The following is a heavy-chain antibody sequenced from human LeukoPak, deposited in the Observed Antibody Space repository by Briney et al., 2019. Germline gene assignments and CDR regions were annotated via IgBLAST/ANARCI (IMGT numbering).Heavy chain of an antibody. CDR1: GFSLSSYA. J-gene: IGHJ4*02. CDR3: AKAPLTSCRGAFCYPLDS. Sequence: PGGTLRLSCAASGFSLSSYAMSWVRQAPGKGLEWVSAISSSDDGTYHAGSVRGRFTISRDSSKNTLYLQMNNLRTEDAAIYYCAKAPLTSCRGAFCYPLDSWGQGTLVTVSS. D-gene: IGHD2-15*01. CDR2: ISSSDDGT. V-gene: IGHV3-23*01.